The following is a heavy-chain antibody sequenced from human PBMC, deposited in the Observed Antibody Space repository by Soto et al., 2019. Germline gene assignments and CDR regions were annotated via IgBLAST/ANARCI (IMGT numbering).Heavy chain of an antibody. Sequence: PSETLSLTCAVSTKPINSGYYWGWLRQPPGKGLEWIGGVSHSGTSYYNPSLKSRVTISLDTSKNQFSLRLSSVTATDTAVYYCARGAEDYGRHPFYFDSWGQGTLVTVSS. CDR1: TKPINSGYY. CDR3: ARGAEDYGRHPFYFDS. CDR2: VSHSGTS. V-gene: IGHV4-38-2*01. D-gene: IGHD4-17*01. J-gene: IGHJ4*02.